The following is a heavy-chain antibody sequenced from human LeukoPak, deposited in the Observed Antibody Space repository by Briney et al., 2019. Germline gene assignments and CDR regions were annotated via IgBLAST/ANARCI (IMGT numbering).Heavy chain of an antibody. D-gene: IGHD5-24*01. CDR2: IYYSGST. Sequence: SEALSLTCTVSGDSISSYYWSWIRQPPGKGLEWIGYIYYSGSTNYNPSLKSRVTISVGTSKNQFSLKLSSVTAADTAVYYCARLRRANQAFDIWGQGTMVTVSS. V-gene: IGHV4-59*01. J-gene: IGHJ3*02. CDR3: ARLRRANQAFDI. CDR1: GDSISSYY.